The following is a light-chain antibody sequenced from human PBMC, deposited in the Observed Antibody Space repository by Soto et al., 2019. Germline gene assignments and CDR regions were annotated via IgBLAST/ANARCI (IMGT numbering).Light chain of an antibody. V-gene: IGLV1-40*01. J-gene: IGLJ3*02. CDR2: ANN. CDR3: QSYDSSLSGSV. Sequence: QSVPTQPPSGSGAPGQRVTISCTGSSFNIGAGYDVHWYQKLPGTAPKLLIYANNNRPSGVPDRFSGSKSGTSASLAITGLQAEDEADYYCQSYDSSLSGSVFGGGTKLTVL. CDR1: SFNIGAGYD.